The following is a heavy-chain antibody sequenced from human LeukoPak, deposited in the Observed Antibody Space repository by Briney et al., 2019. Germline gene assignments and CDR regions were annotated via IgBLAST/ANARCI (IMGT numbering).Heavy chain of an antibody. CDR1: GGSISSYY. J-gene: IGHJ6*03. CDR2: IYYGGST. CDR3: ARGLRQRITMVHGYYYYMDV. D-gene: IGHD3-10*01. Sequence: ETSETLSLTCTVSGGSISSYYWSWIRQPPGKGLEWIGYIYYGGSTNYNPSLKSRVTISVDTSKYQFSLKLSSVTAADTAVYYCARGLRQRITMVHGYYYYMDVWGKGTTVTVSS. V-gene: IGHV4-59*01.